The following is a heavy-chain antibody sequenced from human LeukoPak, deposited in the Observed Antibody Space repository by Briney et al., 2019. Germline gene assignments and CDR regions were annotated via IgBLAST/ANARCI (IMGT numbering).Heavy chain of an antibody. V-gene: IGHV4-4*07. Sequence: SETLSLTCTVSGGSISSYYWSWIRQPAGKGLEWIGRIYTSGSTNYNPSLKSRVNMSVDTSKNQFSLQLNSVTPEDTAVYYCAREKSSGWYSAYDYWGQGTLVTVSS. CDR2: IYTSGST. D-gene: IGHD6-19*01. CDR1: GGSISSYY. CDR3: AREKSSGWYSAYDY. J-gene: IGHJ4*02.